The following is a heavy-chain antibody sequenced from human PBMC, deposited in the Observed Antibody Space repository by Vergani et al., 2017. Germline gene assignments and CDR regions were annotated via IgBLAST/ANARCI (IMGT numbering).Heavy chain of an antibody. Sequence: QVQLVGSGGGVVQPGRSLRLSCAASGFTFSSYAMHWVRQAPGKGLEWVAVISYDGSNKYYADSVKGRFTISRDNSKNTLYLQMNSLRAEDTAVYYCARAGRWFGELLLQREFDYWGQGTLVTVSS. J-gene: IGHJ4*02. V-gene: IGHV3-30-3*01. CDR3: ARAGRWFGELLLQREFDY. D-gene: IGHD3-10*01. CDR2: ISYDGSNK. CDR1: GFTFSSYA.